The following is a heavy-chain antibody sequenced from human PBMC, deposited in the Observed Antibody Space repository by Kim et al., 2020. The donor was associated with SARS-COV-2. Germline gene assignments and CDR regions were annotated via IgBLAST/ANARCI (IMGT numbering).Heavy chain of an antibody. CDR1: GFTFSSYA. CDR2: ISSNGGST. V-gene: IGHV3-64D*06. J-gene: IGHJ4*02. D-gene: IGHD5-18*01. Sequence: GGSLRLSCSASGFTFSSYAMHWVRQAPGKGLEYVSAISSNGGSTYYADSVKGRFTISRDNSKNTLYLQMSSLRAEDTAVYYCVKDRETPSPDSYGKTFDYWGQGTLVTVSS. CDR3: VKDRETPSPDSYGKTFDY.